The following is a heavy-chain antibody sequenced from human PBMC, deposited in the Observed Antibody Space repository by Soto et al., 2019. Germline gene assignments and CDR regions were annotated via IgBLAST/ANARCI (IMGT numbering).Heavy chain of an antibody. D-gene: IGHD3-3*02. V-gene: IGHV4-39*01. CDR1: WGSISSSSDY. J-gene: IGHJ5*02. Sequence: SETKSLTWTVAWGSISSSSDYWVWIRQPPGKGLEWIGSIYYSGSTYYNPSLKSRVTISVDTSKNQFSLKLSSVTAADTAVYYCASPKIAFYNWFDPWGQGTLVTVSS. CDR2: IYYSGST. CDR3: ASPKIAFYNWFDP.